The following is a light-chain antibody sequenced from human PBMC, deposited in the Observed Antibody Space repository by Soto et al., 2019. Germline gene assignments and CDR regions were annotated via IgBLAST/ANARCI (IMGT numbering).Light chain of an antibody. CDR1: QSVSSSY. J-gene: IGKJ4*01. CDR3: QQYGTSPIT. Sequence: IVLTQSPGTLSLSPGERATLSCRASQSVSSSYLSWYQQKPGQAPRLLIYGASSKATGISDRFSGSGSGTDFTLIISRLEPEDLAVYYGQQYGTSPITFGGGTKVEIK. CDR2: GAS. V-gene: IGKV3-20*01.